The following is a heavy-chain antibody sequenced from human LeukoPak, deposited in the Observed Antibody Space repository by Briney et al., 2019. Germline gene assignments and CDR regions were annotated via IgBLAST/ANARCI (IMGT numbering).Heavy chain of an antibody. CDR2: INPNSGGT. CDR1: GYTFTGYY. V-gene: IGHV1-2*02. CDR3: ARDGDIVVLQAYYYYYMDV. J-gene: IGHJ6*03. D-gene: IGHD2-2*01. Sequence: ASVKVSCKASGYTFTGYYMHWVRQAPGQGLEWMGWINPNSGGTNYAQKFQGRVTMTRDTSISTAYMELSRLRSDDTAVYYCARDGDIVVLQAYYYYYMDVWGKGTTVTVSS.